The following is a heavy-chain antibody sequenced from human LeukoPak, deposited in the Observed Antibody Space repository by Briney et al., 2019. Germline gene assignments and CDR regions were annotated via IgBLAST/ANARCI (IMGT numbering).Heavy chain of an antibody. J-gene: IGHJ4*02. V-gene: IGHV4-4*07. Sequence: KPSETLSLTCTVSGGSISSYYWSWIRQPAGKGLEWIGRIYTSGSTNYNPSLKGRVTMSVDTSKNQFSLKLSSVTAADTAVYYCARDGEYCSSTSCPIPDYWGQGTLVTVSS. CDR2: IYTSGST. CDR3: ARDGEYCSSTSCPIPDY. D-gene: IGHD2-2*01. CDR1: GGSISSYY.